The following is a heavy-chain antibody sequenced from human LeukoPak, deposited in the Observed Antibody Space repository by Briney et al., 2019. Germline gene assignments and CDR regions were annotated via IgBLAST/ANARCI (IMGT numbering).Heavy chain of an antibody. CDR3: AKDESPDGYNYFDY. CDR2: ISGDGGNT. Sequence: GGSLRLSCAASGFTFDDYAMHWVRQAPGKGLEWVSLISGDGGNTYYADSVKGRFTISRDNSKNSLYLQMNSLRTEDTALYYCAKDESPDGYNYFDYWGQGTLVTVSS. D-gene: IGHD5-24*01. CDR1: GFTFDDYA. J-gene: IGHJ4*02. V-gene: IGHV3-43*02.